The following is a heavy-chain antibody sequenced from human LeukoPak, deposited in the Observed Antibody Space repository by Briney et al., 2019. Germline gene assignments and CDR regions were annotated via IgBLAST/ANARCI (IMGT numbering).Heavy chain of an antibody. CDR3: ARDSLITAGGTCWFDP. Sequence: GGSLRLSCAASGFTFSSYWMYWVRQAPGKGLVWVPRINSDGSSTRYADSVKGRFTISRDNAKNTLYLQMNSLRAEDTAMYYCARDSLITAGGTCWFDPWGQGTLVTVSS. CDR1: GFTFSSYW. D-gene: IGHD6-13*01. CDR2: INSDGSST. V-gene: IGHV3-74*01. J-gene: IGHJ5*02.